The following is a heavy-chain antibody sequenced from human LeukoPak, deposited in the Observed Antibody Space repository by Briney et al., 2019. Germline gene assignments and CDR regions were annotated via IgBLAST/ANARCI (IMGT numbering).Heavy chain of an antibody. CDR1: GYSFTSYW. V-gene: IGHV5-51*01. CDR2: IYPGDSDT. J-gene: IGHJ5*02. CDR3: ARLCDILTGYPPSPYNWFDP. D-gene: IGHD3-9*01. Sequence: PGESLKISCKGSGYSFTSYWIGWVRQMPGKGLEWMGIIYPGDSDTRYSPSFQGQVTISADKSISTAYQQWSSLKASDTAMYYCARLCDILTGYPPSPYNWFDPWGQGTLVTVSS.